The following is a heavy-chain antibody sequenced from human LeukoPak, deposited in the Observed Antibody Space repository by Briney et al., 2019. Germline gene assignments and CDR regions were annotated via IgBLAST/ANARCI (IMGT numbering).Heavy chain of an antibody. V-gene: IGHV3-21*01. CDR3: ASRGDGFFDAFDI. D-gene: IGHD5-24*01. J-gene: IGHJ3*02. CDR2: ISSSSSYI. CDR1: GFTFSSYS. Sequence: PGGSLRLSCAASGFTFSSYSMNWVRQAPGKGLEGVSSISSSSSYIYYADSVKGRFTISRDNAKNSLYLQMNSLRAEDTAVYYCASRGDGFFDAFDIWGQGTMVTVSS.